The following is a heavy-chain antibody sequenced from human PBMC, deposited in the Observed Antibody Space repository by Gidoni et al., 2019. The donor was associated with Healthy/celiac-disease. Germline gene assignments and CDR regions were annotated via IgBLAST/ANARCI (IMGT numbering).Heavy chain of an antibody. D-gene: IGHD6-6*01. CDR3: ARVSSLGSSSRNYYYYYGMDV. Sequence: EVQLVESGGGLVKPGGSLRLSCAASGFTFSSYSMTWGRQAPGKGLEWVSSISSSSSYIYYADSVKGRFTISRDNAKNSLYLQMNSLRAEDTAVYYCARVSSLGSSSRNYYYYYGMDVWGQGTTVTVSS. J-gene: IGHJ6*02. V-gene: IGHV3-21*01. CDR2: ISSSSSYI. CDR1: GFTFSSYS.